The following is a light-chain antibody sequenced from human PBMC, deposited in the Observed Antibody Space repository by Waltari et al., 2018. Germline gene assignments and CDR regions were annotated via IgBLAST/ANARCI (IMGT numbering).Light chain of an antibody. CDR2: EVT. Sequence: QPALTQPAPVSGSPGQSITTPCTGTSNDSGNSKHVCWYQQHPGKAPKLIISEVTERPSGVSDRFSGSKSGNTASLTISGLQAEDEADYYCLSYTSSITFVFGGGTK. CDR3: LSYTSSITFV. J-gene: IGLJ2*01. CDR1: SNDSGNSKH. V-gene: IGLV2-23*02.